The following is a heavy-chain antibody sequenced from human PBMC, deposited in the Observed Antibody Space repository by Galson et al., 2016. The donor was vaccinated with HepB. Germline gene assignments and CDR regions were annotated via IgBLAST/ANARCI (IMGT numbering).Heavy chain of an antibody. CDR1: GFTFSNYW. CDR3: AKWRGGIWTNYYIDY. D-gene: IGHD3/OR15-3a*01. J-gene: IGHJ4*02. V-gene: IGHV3-7*03. Sequence: SLRLSCAASGFTFSNYWMSWVRQAPGKGLEWVANINKDGSEQYYVDSVKGRFIISRDNAKKSLYLQMNSLRAEDTAVYYCAKWRGGIWTNYYIDYWGQGTLVTVSS. CDR2: INKDGSEQ.